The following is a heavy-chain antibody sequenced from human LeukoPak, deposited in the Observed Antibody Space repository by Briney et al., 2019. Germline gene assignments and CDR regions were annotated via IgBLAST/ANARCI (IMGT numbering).Heavy chain of an antibody. J-gene: IGHJ4*02. CDR1: GGSISSYY. Sequence: SETLSLTCTVSGGSISSYYWSWIRQPPGKGLEWIGYIYYSGSTNYNPSLMSRVTISVDTSKNQFSLKLSSVTAADTAVYYCAGRYDFNTGSDYWGQGTLVTVSS. CDR2: IYYSGST. CDR3: AGRYDFNTGSDY. V-gene: IGHV4-59*01. D-gene: IGHD3-3*01.